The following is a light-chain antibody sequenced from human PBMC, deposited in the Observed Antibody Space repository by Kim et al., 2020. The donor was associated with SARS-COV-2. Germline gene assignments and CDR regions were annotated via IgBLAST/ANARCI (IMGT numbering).Light chain of an antibody. CDR2: GAS. CDR1: QSVSSN. J-gene: IGKJ2*03. V-gene: IGKV3-15*01. CDR3: QQYNNWPPRYS. Sequence: EIVMTQSPATLSVSPGERATLSCRASQSVSSNLAWYQQKPGQAPRLLIYGASTRAAGIPARFSGSGSGTEFTLTISSLQSEDFAVYYCQQYNNWPPRYSCGQGTKREI.